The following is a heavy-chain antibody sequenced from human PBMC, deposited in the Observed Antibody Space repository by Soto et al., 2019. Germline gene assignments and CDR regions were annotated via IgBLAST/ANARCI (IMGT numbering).Heavy chain of an antibody. Sequence: EVQLVESGGDLVQPGGSLRLSCAASGFTVSLNFMSWVRQAPGKGLEWVSDSHPDGSTYYADSVKGRFTISRDNSKSTESLEKNNLRVEDTAMYYFATGMDNAKIHHWGQCPLVTVSS. J-gene: IGHJ1*01. V-gene: IGHV3-66*01. CDR3: ATGMDNAKIHH. D-gene: IGHD3-10*01. CDR2: SHPDGST. CDR1: GFTVSLNF.